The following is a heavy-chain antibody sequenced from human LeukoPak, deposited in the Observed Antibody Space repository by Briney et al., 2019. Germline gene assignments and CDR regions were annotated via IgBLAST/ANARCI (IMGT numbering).Heavy chain of an antibody. Sequence: ASVKVSCKASGGTFSSYAISWVRQAPGQGLEWMGGIIPIFGTANYARKFQGRVTITADKSTSTAYMELSSLRSEDTAVYYCARGGASSGWYNYWGQGTLVTVSS. CDR3: ARGGASSGWYNY. J-gene: IGHJ4*02. D-gene: IGHD6-19*01. V-gene: IGHV1-69*06. CDR1: GGTFSSYA. CDR2: IIPIFGTA.